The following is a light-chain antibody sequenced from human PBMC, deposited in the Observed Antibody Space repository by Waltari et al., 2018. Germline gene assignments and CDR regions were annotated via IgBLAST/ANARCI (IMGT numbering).Light chain of an antibody. CDR2: AAS. CDR3: QKSSSTPPWT. J-gene: IGKJ1*01. CDR1: QSISIY. V-gene: IGKV1-39*01. Sequence: DIRMTKSPSSLSASVGDGVTITCRASQSISIYLNWYQQKPGKAPKLLIYAASTLHSGVPSRFSGSGSGTEFTLTISSLQPEDFATYYCQKSSSTPPWTFGQGTKVEIK.